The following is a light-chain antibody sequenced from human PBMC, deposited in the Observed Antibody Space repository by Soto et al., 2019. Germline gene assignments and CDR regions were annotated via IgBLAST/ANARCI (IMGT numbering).Light chain of an antibody. Sequence: EIVMTQSPATLAVSPGDTATLSCRASQSLGGNLAWYQQKPGQGPRLLIFRASSRATGVPARFSASGSGTECTLTISGLQSEDFAIYYCQQYSNWPPWTFGPGTKVEIK. CDR1: QSLGGN. J-gene: IGKJ1*01. CDR3: QQYSNWPPWT. V-gene: IGKV3-15*01. CDR2: RAS.